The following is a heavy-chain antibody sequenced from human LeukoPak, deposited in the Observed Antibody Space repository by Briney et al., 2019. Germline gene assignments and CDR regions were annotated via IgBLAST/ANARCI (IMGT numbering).Heavy chain of an antibody. D-gene: IGHD3-16*02. J-gene: IGHJ4*02. CDR2: ISSSSSYI. CDR3: ARVNDYVWGSYRYPLGY. Sequence: GGSLRLSCAASGFTFSSYSMNWVRQAPGKGLEWVSSISSSSSYICYADSVKGRFTISRDNAKNSLYLQMNSLRAEDTAVYYCARVNDYVWGSYRYPLGYWGQGTLVTVSS. V-gene: IGHV3-21*01. CDR1: GFTFSSYS.